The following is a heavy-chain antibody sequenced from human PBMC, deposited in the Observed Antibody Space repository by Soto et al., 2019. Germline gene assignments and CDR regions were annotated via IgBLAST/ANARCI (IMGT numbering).Heavy chain of an antibody. CDR2: ISAYNGNT. Sequence: QVQLVQSGAEVKKPGASVKVSCKASGYTFTSYGISWVRQAPGQGLEWMGWISAYNGNTNYAQKLQGRVTMTTDTLTXXAYMELRSLRSDDTAVYYCARGGLRLGELSSAFDYWGQGTLVTVSS. J-gene: IGHJ4*02. CDR1: GYTFTSYG. V-gene: IGHV1-18*01. CDR3: ARGGLRLGELSSAFDY. D-gene: IGHD3-16*02.